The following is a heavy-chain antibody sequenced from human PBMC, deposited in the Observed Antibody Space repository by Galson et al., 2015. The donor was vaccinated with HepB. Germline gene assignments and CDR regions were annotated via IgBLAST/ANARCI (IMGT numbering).Heavy chain of an antibody. CDR3: ARDTVQTVITGSMTLDH. D-gene: IGHD1-20*01. CDR1: GYIFSNYG. Sequence: SVKVSCKASGYIFSNYGLSWVRQAPGQGLEWMGWISAFNGETKYAQKFQGRVTMTTDTSTSIAYMELRSLASDDTAVYYCARDTVQTVITGSMTLDHWGQGTLVTVSS. V-gene: IGHV1-18*01. CDR2: ISAFNGET. J-gene: IGHJ4*02.